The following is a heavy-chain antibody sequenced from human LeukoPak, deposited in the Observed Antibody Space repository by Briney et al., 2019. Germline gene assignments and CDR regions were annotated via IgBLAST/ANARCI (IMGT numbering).Heavy chain of an antibody. D-gene: IGHD1-26*01. Sequence: SETLSLTCTVSGASVSSASYWSWIRQPPGKGVEWIAHIYNGVNTNYNPSLKSRVTISVDTSKNQFSLRLNSVTAADTAVYYCARSRAFKSGASDPWGQGSLVTVSS. CDR2: IYNGVNT. CDR3: ARSRAFKSGASDP. V-gene: IGHV4-61*01. J-gene: IGHJ5*02. CDR1: GASVSSASY.